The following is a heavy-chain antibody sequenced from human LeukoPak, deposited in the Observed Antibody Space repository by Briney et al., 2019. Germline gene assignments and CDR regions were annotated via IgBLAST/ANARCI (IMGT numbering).Heavy chain of an antibody. Sequence: ASVQVSCKASGHTFTGGYMQWGRQSPGQGLEGLGWINPNSCGTNYAQKFQGRVTMTRDTSISTADMALSRLRSDDTAVYYCARHNDSSGYYYVPGYWGEGTLVTVSS. D-gene: IGHD3-22*01. CDR3: ARHNDSSGYYYVPGY. J-gene: IGHJ4*02. CDR1: GHTFTGGY. V-gene: IGHV1-2*02. CDR2: INPNSCGT.